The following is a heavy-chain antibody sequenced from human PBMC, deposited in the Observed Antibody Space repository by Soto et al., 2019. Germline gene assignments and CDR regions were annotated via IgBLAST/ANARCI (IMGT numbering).Heavy chain of an antibody. J-gene: IGHJ6*02. CDR2: IYPGDFNT. V-gene: IGHV5-51*01. CDR1: GYSFTSYW. Sequence: SLKISCKGSGYSFTSYWIGWVRQMPGKGLEWMGIIYPGDFNTRYSPSLQGQVTISVDKSISTAYLQWSSLKATDTAMYYCARHAYDFWSGHPNPRYYYGMDVWGQGTTVTVSS. CDR3: ARHAYDFWSGHPNPRYYYGMDV. D-gene: IGHD3-3*01.